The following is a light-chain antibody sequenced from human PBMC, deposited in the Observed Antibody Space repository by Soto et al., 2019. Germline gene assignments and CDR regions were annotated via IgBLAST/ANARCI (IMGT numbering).Light chain of an antibody. CDR1: QSVSSSY. V-gene: IGKV3-20*01. CDR3: PQYGNSPPYMST. CDR2: GAS. J-gene: IGKJ2*01. Sequence: EIVLTQSPGTLSLSPGERATLSCRASQSVSSSYLAWYQQKPGQAPRLLIYGASSRATGIPDRFSGSGSGTDFTLTISRLEPEDFAVYYCPQYGNSPPYMSTFGQGTKLAIK.